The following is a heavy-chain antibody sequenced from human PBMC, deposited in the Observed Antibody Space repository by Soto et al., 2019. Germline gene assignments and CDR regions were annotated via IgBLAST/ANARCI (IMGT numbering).Heavy chain of an antibody. CDR3: ARTMKQLAFLDV. J-gene: IGHJ6*02. CDR1: GGSISSYY. V-gene: IGHV4-59*01. CDR2: IYYSGNT. Sequence: SETLSLTCTVSGGSISSYYWSWIRQPPGRGLEWIGYIYYSGNTNYNPSLKSRVTISVDTSKNQFSLKLSSVTTADTAVYYCARTMKQLAFLDVWGQGTTVTVSS. D-gene: IGHD6-6*01.